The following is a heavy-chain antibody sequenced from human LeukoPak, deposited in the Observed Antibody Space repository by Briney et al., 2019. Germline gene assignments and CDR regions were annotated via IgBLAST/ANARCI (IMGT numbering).Heavy chain of an antibody. V-gene: IGHV1-69*13. CDR2: IIPIFGTA. J-gene: IGHJ6*03. CDR1: GGTFSSYA. Sequence: SVKVSCKASGGTFSSYAISWVRQAPGQGLEWMGGIIPIFGTANYAQKFQGRVTITADESTSTAYMELSSLRSEDTAVHYCARVVGRGSTSSYYMDVWGKGTTVTVSS. D-gene: IGHD2-2*01. CDR3: ARVVGRGSTSSYYMDV.